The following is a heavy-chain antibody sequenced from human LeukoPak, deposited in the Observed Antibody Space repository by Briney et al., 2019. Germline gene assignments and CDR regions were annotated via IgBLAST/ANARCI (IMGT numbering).Heavy chain of an antibody. J-gene: IGHJ6*03. CDR3: AKLQGYTAMVYCYMDV. D-gene: IGHD5-18*01. Sequence: GGSLRLSCAASGFTFSSYWMHWVRQAPGKGLVWVSRINTDGSSTSYADSVKGRFTISRDNSKNTLYLQMNSLRAEDTALYYCAKLQGYTAMVYCYMDVWGKGTTVTVSS. CDR2: INTDGSST. V-gene: IGHV3-74*01. CDR1: GFTFSSYW.